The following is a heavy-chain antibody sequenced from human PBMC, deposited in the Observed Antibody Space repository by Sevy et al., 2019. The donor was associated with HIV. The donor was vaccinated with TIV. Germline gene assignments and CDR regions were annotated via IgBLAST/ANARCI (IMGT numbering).Heavy chain of an antibody. Sequence: GGSLRLSCAVSAITVSSNYMGWVRQAPGKGLQWVSGIFASSNTHFADSVKGRFSISRDNSKNTLSLQMNSLSAEDTAVYYCARAVEDYSDSSGWDWYFDLWGRGTLVTVSS. J-gene: IGHJ2*01. V-gene: IGHV3-66*01. CDR3: ARAVEDYSDSSGWDWYFDL. CDR1: AITVSSNY. CDR2: IFASSNT. D-gene: IGHD3-22*01.